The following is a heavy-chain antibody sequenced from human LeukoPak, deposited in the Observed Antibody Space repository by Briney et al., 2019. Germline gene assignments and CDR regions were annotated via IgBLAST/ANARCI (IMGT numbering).Heavy chain of an antibody. J-gene: IGHJ4*02. V-gene: IGHV1-18*01. D-gene: IGHD2-15*01. Sequence: ASVKVSCKASGYTFTTYNINWVRQAPGQGLEWMGWISGYNGNTNYAQKLQGRVTMTTDTSTSTAYMELRSLKSDDTAVYYCARKLGYCSGGSCYLLDYWGQGTLVTVSS. CDR2: ISGYNGNT. CDR1: GYTFTTYN. CDR3: ARKLGYCSGGSCYLLDY.